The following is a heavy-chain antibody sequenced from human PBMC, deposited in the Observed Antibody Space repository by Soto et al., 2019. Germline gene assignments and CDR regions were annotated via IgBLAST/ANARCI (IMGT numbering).Heavy chain of an antibody. J-gene: IGHJ4*02. Sequence: QITLKESGPTQLKPTQTPTLTCSFSGFSLNTDGEGVGWVRQPPGEALEWRALIYWDDDERYSPSLKTRLTITKDPSKNQVVLIMTNMDPVDTATYYCAHSRNLITEDAQVGDFDYWGQGTLVTVSS. CDR1: GFSLNTDGEG. CDR3: AHSRNLITEDAQVGDFDY. CDR2: IYWDDDE. D-gene: IGHD3-10*01. V-gene: IGHV2-5*02.